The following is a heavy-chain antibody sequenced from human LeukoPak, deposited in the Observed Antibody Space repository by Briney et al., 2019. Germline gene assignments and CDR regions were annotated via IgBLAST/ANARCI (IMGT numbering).Heavy chain of an antibody. CDR1: GFTFYTYS. V-gene: IGHV3-7*01. D-gene: IGHD1-26*01. Sequence: GGSLRLSCAASGFTFYTYSMNWVRQAPGKGLEWVANIKQDGSEKYYVDSVKGRFTISRDNAKNSLYLQMNSLRAEDTAVYYCAREYSSTRYYYYYMDVWGKGTTVTVSS. CDR3: AREYSSTRYYYYYMDV. J-gene: IGHJ6*03. CDR2: IKQDGSEK.